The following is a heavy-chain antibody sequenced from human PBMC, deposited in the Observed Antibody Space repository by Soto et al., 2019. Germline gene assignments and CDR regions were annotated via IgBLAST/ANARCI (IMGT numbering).Heavy chain of an antibody. CDR3: AHATPEVGATPNGAFDI. D-gene: IGHD1-26*01. CDR1: GFSLSTSGVG. Sequence: QITLKESGPTLVKPTQTLTLTCTFSGFSLSTSGVGVGWIRQPPGKALEWLALIYWDDDKRYSPSLKSRLTITTDTSKTHVVLTMTNMDPVDTATYYCAHATPEVGATPNGAFDIWGQGTMVTVSS. J-gene: IGHJ3*02. V-gene: IGHV2-5*02. CDR2: IYWDDDK.